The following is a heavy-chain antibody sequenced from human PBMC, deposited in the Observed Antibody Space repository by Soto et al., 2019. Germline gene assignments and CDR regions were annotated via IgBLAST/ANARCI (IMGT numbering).Heavy chain of an antibody. CDR2: ISYDGSNA. J-gene: IGHJ3*01. V-gene: IGHV3-30*04. Sequence: GWSLRLSCTASGFSFSTYAMYWVRQAPGKGLEWVAIISYDGSNAQYADSVKGRFTVARDNSKNTLYLQMHSLTAEDTAVYYCARDGGGFGELLLNSYDAFDLWGQGKLVTVSS. CDR3: ARDGGGFGELLLNSYDAFDL. D-gene: IGHD3-10*01. CDR1: GFSFSTYA.